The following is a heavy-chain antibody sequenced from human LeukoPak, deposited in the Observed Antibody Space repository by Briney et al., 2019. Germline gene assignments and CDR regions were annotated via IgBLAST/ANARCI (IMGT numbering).Heavy chain of an antibody. Sequence: GASVKVSCKASGGTFSSYAISWVRQAPGQGLEWMGGIIPIFGTANYAQKFQGRVTITADKSTSTAYMELSSLRSEDTAVYYCARSGDYAPHQRRGNWFDPWGQGTLVTVSS. CDR1: GGTFSSYA. CDR3: ARSGDYAPHQRRGNWFDP. D-gene: IGHD4-17*01. CDR2: IIPIFGTA. V-gene: IGHV1-69*06. J-gene: IGHJ5*02.